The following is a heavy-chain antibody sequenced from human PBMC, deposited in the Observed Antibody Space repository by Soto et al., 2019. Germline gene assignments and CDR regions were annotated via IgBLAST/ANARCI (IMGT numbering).Heavy chain of an antibody. D-gene: IGHD5-12*01. CDR2: ISASDGST. CDR3: AKDPYSGYENFYYMDV. Sequence: GASLRLSCAGSGFTLRSYAMSWVGQAPGKGLEWVSTISASDGSTYYPDSVKGRFTISRDNSKNTLYLQMNSLRAEDTAVYYCAKDPYSGYENFYYMDVWGKGTTVTVSS. V-gene: IGHV3-23*01. CDR1: GFTLRSYA. J-gene: IGHJ6*03.